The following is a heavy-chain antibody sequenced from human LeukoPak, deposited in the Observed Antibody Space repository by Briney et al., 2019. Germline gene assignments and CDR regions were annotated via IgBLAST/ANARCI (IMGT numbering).Heavy chain of an antibody. CDR3: ARSSAYCSGGSRYLSPQYYYYMDV. CDR2: IYYSGST. D-gene: IGHD2-15*01. J-gene: IGHJ6*03. CDR1: GGSISSYY. Sequence: ASETLSLTCTVSGGSISSYYWSWIRQPPGKGLEWIGYIYYSGSTNYNPSLKSRVTISVDTSKNQFSLKLSSVTAAETAVYYCARSSAYCSGGSRYLSPQYYYYMDVWGKGTTVTVSS. V-gene: IGHV4-59*01.